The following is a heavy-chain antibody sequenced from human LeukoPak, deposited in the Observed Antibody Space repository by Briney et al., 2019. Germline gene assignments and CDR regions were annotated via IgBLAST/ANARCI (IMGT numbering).Heavy chain of an antibody. CDR1: GFTFSSSA. CDR2: ISNNGGYT. D-gene: IGHD2-15*01. CDR3: AKQLGSCSDGSCYFPY. V-gene: IGHV3-23*01. J-gene: IGHJ4*02. Sequence: PGGSLRPSWAAAGFTFSSSATGWVRQAPGEGLGWVSAISNNGGYTYHADSVQGRFTLARDNSKSTPCLQMNSLRAEDTAVYYWAKQLGSCSDGSCYFPYWGQGTLVTVSS.